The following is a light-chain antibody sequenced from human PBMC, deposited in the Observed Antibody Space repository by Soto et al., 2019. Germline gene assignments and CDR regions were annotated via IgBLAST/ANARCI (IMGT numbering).Light chain of an antibody. J-gene: IGLJ2*01. V-gene: IGLV1-47*01. Sequence: QSVLTQPPSASGTPGQRVTISCSGSSSNIGSNYVYWYQQLPGTAPKLLIYRNNQRPSGVPDRFSGSKSGTSASLAISGLRSEDGADYYCAAWDDSLSVSVVFGGGTKLTVL. CDR1: SSNIGSNY. CDR3: AAWDDSLSVSVV. CDR2: RNN.